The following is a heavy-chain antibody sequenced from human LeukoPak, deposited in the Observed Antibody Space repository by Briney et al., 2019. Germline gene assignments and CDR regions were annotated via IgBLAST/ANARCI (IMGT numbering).Heavy chain of an antibody. V-gene: IGHV1-18*01. CDR3: ARDRRLGYCSGGSCHNWFDP. J-gene: IGHJ5*02. CDR2: ISAYNGNT. Sequence: GASVKVSCKVSGYTFTSYGISWVRQAPGQGLEWMGWISAYNGNTNYAQKLQGRVTMTTDTSTSTAYMELRSLRSDDTAVYYCARDRRLGYCSGGSCHNWFDPWGQGTLVTVSS. D-gene: IGHD2-15*01. CDR1: GYTFTSYG.